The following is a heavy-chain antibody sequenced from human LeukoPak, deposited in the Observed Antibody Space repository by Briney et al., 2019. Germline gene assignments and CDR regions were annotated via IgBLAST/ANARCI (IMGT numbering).Heavy chain of an antibody. D-gene: IGHD3-22*01. CDR3: ARGSGSSGYFPFDY. Sequence: PSETLSLTCAVYGGSFSGYYWSWIRQPPGKGLEWIGEINHSGSTNYHPSLKSRVTISVDTSKNQFSLKLSSVTAADTAVYYCARGSGSSGYFPFDYWGQGTLVTVSS. CDR1: GGSFSGYY. CDR2: INHSGST. V-gene: IGHV4-34*01. J-gene: IGHJ4*02.